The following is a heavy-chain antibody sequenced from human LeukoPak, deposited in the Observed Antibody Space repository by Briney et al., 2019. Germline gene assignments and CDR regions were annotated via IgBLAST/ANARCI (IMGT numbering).Heavy chain of an antibody. Sequence: PGGSLRLSCAASGFTFSGSAMHWVRQASGKGLEWVGRIRSKANSYATAYAASVKGRFTISRDDSKNTAYLQMNSLKSEDTAVYYCTSPGTSGIDYWGQGTLVTVSS. CDR3: TSPGTSGIDY. J-gene: IGHJ4*02. CDR2: IRSKANSYAT. CDR1: GFTFSGSA. D-gene: IGHD2-2*01. V-gene: IGHV3-73*01.